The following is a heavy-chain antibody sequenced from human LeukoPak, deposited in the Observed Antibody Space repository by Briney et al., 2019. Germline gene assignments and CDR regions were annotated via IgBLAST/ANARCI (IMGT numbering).Heavy chain of an antibody. CDR3: ARAGRSYYDFWSGPAQFDP. Sequence: ASVKVSCKASGYTFTGYYMHWVRQAPGQGLEWMGWINPNSGGTNYAQKFQGRVTMTRDTSISTACMELSRLRSDDTAVYYCARAGRSYYDFWSGPAQFDPWGQGTLVTVSS. V-gene: IGHV1-2*02. CDR1: GYTFTGYY. D-gene: IGHD3-3*01. J-gene: IGHJ5*02. CDR2: INPNSGGT.